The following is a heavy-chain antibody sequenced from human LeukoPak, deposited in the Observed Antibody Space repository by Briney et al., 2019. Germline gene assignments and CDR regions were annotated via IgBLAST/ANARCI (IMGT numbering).Heavy chain of an antibody. J-gene: IGHJ4*02. Sequence: PSEPLSLTCTVSGGSLSSGGYYWSWIRQYPGMGLEWIGSIYYSGSTYYTPFLRSRVNISVDTSKSQFALNLTSVTAADTAVYYCARVSSARNGFDYWGQGTLVTVSS. CDR2: IYYSGST. CDR3: ARVSSARNGFDY. CDR1: GGSLSSGGYY. V-gene: IGHV4-31*03. D-gene: IGHD1-14*01.